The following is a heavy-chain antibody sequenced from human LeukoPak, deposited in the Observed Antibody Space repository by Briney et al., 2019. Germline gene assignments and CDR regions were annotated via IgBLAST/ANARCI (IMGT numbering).Heavy chain of an antibody. J-gene: IGHJ4*02. CDR3: ASNHRFISSWDY. Sequence: SETLSLTCTVSGGSISSYYWSWIRQPPGKGLEWIGYIYYSGSTNYNPSLKSRVTKSVDTSKNQFSLKLSSVTAADTAVYYCASNHRFISSWDYWGQGTLVTVSS. CDR1: GGSISSYY. V-gene: IGHV4-59*12. CDR2: IYYSGST. D-gene: IGHD6-13*01.